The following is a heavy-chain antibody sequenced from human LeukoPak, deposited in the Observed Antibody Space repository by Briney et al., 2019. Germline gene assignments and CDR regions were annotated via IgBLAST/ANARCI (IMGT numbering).Heavy chain of an antibody. Sequence: GASVKVSCKASGGTFSSYAISWVRQAPGQGLEWMGGIIPIFGTANYAQKFQGRVTITADESTSTAYMELSSLRSEDTAVYYCARYCSSTSCYIPGGAFDIWGQGTMVTVSS. J-gene: IGHJ3*02. CDR2: IIPIFGTA. D-gene: IGHD2-2*02. CDR1: GGTFSSYA. CDR3: ARYCSSTSCYIPGGAFDI. V-gene: IGHV1-69*13.